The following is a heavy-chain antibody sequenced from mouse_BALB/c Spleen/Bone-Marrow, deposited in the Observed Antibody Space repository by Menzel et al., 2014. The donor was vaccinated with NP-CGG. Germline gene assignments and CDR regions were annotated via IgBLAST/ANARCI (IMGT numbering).Heavy chain of an antibody. CDR3: AIITTATGAY. CDR2: INPNNGGT. J-gene: IGHJ3*01. CDR1: GYTFTDYN. V-gene: IGHV1-18*01. Sequence: VQLQQSVPELVKPGASVKIPCKASGYTFTDYNMDWVKQSHGKSLEWIGDINPNNGGTIYNQKFKGKATLTVDKSSSTAYMELRSLTSEDTAVYYCAIITTATGAYWGQGTLVTVSA. D-gene: IGHD1-2*01.